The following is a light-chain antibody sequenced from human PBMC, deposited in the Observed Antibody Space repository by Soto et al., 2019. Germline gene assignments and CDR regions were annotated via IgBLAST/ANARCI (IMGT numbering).Light chain of an antibody. J-gene: IGKJ1*01. CDR2: RVS. V-gene: IGKV2-30*01. Sequence: DVVMTQSPLSLPVTLGQPASISCRSSQSVVYSDGIAYLTWFQQRPGQSPRRLIYRVSNRDSGVPDRFSGSVSGTDFTLKISRVEAEDVGVYYCMQGTHWPPTFGRGTKVEIK. CDR3: MQGTHWPPT. CDR1: QSVVYSDGIAY.